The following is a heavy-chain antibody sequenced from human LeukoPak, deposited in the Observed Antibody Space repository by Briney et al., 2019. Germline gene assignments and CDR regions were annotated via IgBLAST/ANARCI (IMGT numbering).Heavy chain of an antibody. V-gene: IGHV3-30*04. CDR3: ARDQYRKGIAAAGTTY. J-gene: IGHJ4*02. Sequence: PGGSLRLSCAASGFTFSSYAMHWVRQAPGKGLEWVAVISYDGSNKYYADSVKGRFTISRDNSKNTLYLQMNSLRAEDTAVYYCARDQYRKGIAAAGTTYRGQGTLVTVSS. CDR1: GFTFSSYA. D-gene: IGHD6-13*01. CDR2: ISYDGSNK.